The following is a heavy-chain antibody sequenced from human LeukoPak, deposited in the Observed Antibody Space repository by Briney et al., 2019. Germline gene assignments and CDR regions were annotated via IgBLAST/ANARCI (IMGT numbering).Heavy chain of an antibody. J-gene: IGHJ3*02. Sequence: SETLSLTCTVSGYPISSGYYWGWIRQPPGKGLEWIGGIYHRGSTYYNPSLKSRVTISVDTSKNQFSLKLNSVTAADTAVYYCAKAIDTFGYNAFDIWGQGTMVTVSS. V-gene: IGHV4-38-2*02. D-gene: IGHD5-18*01. CDR3: AKAIDTFGYNAFDI. CDR2: IYHRGST. CDR1: GYPISSGYY.